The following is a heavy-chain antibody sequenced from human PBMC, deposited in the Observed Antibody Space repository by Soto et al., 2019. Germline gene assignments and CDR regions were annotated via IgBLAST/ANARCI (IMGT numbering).Heavy chain of an antibody. CDR1: GYTFNTYG. CDR3: ARDPHEFWTSYWFDP. Sequence: AASVKVSCKTSGYTFNTYGINWVRQAPGQGLELMGWISAYDGKTTYAEKFQGRVTLTTDTSTSTAYMELWSLRSDDTAIYYCARDPHEFWTSYWFDPWGQGTPVTVSS. D-gene: IGHD3-3*01. V-gene: IGHV1-18*01. CDR2: ISAYDGKT. J-gene: IGHJ5*02.